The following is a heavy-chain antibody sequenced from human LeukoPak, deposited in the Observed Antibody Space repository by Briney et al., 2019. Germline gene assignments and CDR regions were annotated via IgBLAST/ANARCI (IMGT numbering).Heavy chain of an antibody. CDR2: IWYDGSNK. Sequence: PGGSLRLSCAASGFTFSSYGMHWVRQAPGKGLEWVAVIWYDGSNKYYADSVKGRFTISRDNSKNTLSLQMNSLRAEDTAVYYCARERITMVRVYYGMDVWGQGTTVTDSS. D-gene: IGHD3-10*01. V-gene: IGHV3-33*01. CDR1: GFTFSSYG. CDR3: ARERITMVRVYYGMDV. J-gene: IGHJ6*02.